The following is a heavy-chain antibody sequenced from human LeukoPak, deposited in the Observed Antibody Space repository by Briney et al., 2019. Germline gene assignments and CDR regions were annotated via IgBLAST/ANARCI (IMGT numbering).Heavy chain of an antibody. CDR1: GVIFRNDW. CDR2: INNDVSRT. CDR3: TRWGFSGATPGY. J-gene: IGHJ4*02. Sequence: GGSLRLSCVASGVIFRNDWIHWVREAPGEGLLWVSYINNDVSRTSYADSVKGRFTISRDNAKNTLYLQMNSLRAEDRAVYYCTRWGFSGATPGYWGQGTLVTVSS. D-gene: IGHD2-15*01. V-gene: IGHV3-74*01.